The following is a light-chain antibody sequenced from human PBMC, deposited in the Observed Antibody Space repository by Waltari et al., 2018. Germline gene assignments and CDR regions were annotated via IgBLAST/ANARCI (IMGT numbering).Light chain of an antibody. Sequence: VLLTQSPASLSVSPGDTVILSCRASQSVRTNLVWYQQKAGHAPRTLIYGASTRASGVPSRFSGSGSETDFTLIISSLQSEDAAVYFCQQYYVWTPITFGGGTKLEI. J-gene: IGKJ4*01. CDR1: QSVRTN. V-gene: IGKV3-15*01. CDR3: QQYYVWTPIT. CDR2: GAS.